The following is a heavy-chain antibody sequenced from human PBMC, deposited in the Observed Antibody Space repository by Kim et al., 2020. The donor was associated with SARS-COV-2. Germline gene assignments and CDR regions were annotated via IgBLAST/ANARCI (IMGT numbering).Heavy chain of an antibody. J-gene: IGHJ4*02. D-gene: IGHD3-22*01. CDR3: AKGHPNYDSSGYPYYFDY. Sequence: GGSLRLSCAASGFTFSSYAMSWVRQAPGKGLEWVSAISGSGGSTYYADSVKGRFTISRDNSKNTLYLQMNSLRAEDTAVYYCAKGHPNYDSSGYPYYFDYWGQGTLVTVSS. CDR1: GFTFSSYA. CDR2: ISGSGGST. V-gene: IGHV3-23*01.